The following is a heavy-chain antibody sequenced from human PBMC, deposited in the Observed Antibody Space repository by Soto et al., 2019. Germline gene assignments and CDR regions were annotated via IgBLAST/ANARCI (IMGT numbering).Heavy chain of an antibody. CDR1: GYTFTSYG. V-gene: IGHV1-18*04. D-gene: IGHD2-2*01. CDR2: ISTYNGNT. CDR3: ARDTINPPYPLPLGSSFDY. Sequence: QVQLVQSGAEVKKPGASVKASCKASGYTFTSYGISWVRQAPGQGLEWMGWISTYNGNTNYAQKLQGRVTMTTDTSTSTAYMELRSLRSDDTAFYYCARDTINPPYPLPLGSSFDYWGQGTLVTVSS. J-gene: IGHJ4*02.